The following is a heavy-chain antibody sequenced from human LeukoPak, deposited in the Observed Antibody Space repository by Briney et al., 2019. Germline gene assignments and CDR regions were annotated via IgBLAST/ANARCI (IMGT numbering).Heavy chain of an antibody. Sequence: GGSLRLSCAASGFTFSSYAMSWVRQAPGKGLEWVSAISGSGGSTYYADSVKGRFTISRDNSKNTLYLQMNSLRAEDTALYYCARVQSSSWGYAFDIWGQGKMVTVSS. J-gene: IGHJ3*02. CDR3: ARVQSSSWGYAFDI. D-gene: IGHD6-13*01. V-gene: IGHV3-23*01. CDR1: GFTFSSYA. CDR2: ISGSGGST.